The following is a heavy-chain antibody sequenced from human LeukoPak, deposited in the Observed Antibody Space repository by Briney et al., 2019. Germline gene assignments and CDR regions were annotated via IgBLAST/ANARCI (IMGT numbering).Heavy chain of an antibody. V-gene: IGHV3-53*01. Sequence: PGGSLRLSCAASGFTVSSNYMSWVRQAPGKGLEWVSVIYSGGSTYYADSVKGRFTISRDNSKNTLYLQMNSLRAEDTAVYYCAKTAMIKIIMTTYPKGLNYWGQGTLVTVSS. CDR2: IYSGGST. CDR3: AKTAMIKIIMTTYPKGLNY. J-gene: IGHJ4*02. CDR1: GFTVSSNY. D-gene: IGHD3-16*01.